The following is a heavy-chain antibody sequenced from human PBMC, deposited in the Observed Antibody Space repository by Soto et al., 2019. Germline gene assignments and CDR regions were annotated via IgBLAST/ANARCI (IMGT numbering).Heavy chain of an antibody. CDR2: INHSGST. D-gene: IGHD6-19*01. CDR3: ARLPYSSGWHDY. CDR1: GGSFSGYY. J-gene: IGHJ4*02. Sequence: QVQLQQWGAGLLKPSETLSLTCAVYGGSFSGYYWSWIRQPPGKGLEWIGEINHSGSTNYNPSLKSRVTISVDTSKNQFSLKLSSVTAADTAVYYCARLPYSSGWHDYCGQGTLVTVSS. V-gene: IGHV4-34*01.